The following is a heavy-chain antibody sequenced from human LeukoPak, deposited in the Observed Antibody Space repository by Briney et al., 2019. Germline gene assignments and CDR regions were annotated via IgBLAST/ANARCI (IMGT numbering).Heavy chain of an antibody. V-gene: IGHV3-30-3*01. CDR3: ARTLLRWYNWYFDL. D-gene: IGHD4-23*01. J-gene: IGHJ2*01. CDR2: ISYDGSNK. Sequence: GGSLRLSRAASGLTFSSYAMHWVRQAPGKGLEGVAVISYDGSNKYYADSVKGRFTISRDNSKNTLYLQMNSLRTEDTAVYYCARTLLRWYNWYFDLWGRGTLVTVSS. CDR1: GLTFSSYA.